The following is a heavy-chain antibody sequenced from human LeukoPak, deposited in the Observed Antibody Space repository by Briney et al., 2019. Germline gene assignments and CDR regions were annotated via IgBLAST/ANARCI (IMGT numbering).Heavy chain of an antibody. D-gene: IGHD6-13*01. CDR2: IWYDGSNK. V-gene: IGHV3-33*06. CDR3: AKDSVAAAGRGLDY. J-gene: IGHJ4*02. CDR1: GFTFSSYG. Sequence: GRSLKLSCAASGFTFSSYGMHWVRQAPGKGLEWVALIWYDGSNKYYADSVKGRFTISRDNSKNTLFLQMNSPRAEDTAVYYCAKDSVAAAGRGLDYWGQGTLVTASS.